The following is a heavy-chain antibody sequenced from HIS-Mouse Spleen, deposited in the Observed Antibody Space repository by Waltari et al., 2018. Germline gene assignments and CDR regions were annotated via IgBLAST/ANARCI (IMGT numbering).Heavy chain of an antibody. CDR2: IYSSGST. CDR1: GGSIRRSSYY. D-gene: IGHD6-13*01. V-gene: IGHV4-39*07. Sequence: QLQLQESGPGLVKPSETLSLPCTASGGSIRRSSYYWGWIRQPPGKGLEWIGSIYSSGSTYYNPSLKSRVTISVDTSKNQFSLKLSSVTAADTAVYYCAREIPYSSSWYDWYFDLWGRGTLVTVSS. J-gene: IGHJ2*01. CDR3: AREIPYSSSWYDWYFDL.